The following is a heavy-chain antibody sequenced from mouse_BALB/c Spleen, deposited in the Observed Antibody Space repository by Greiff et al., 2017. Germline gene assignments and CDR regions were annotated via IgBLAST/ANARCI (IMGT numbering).Heavy chain of an antibody. J-gene: IGHJ3*01. CDR1: GYTFTSYW. V-gene: IGHV1-87*01. CDR3: ASGKLGPFAY. D-gene: IGHD4-1*01. CDR2: IYPGDGDT. Sequence: QVQLKESGAELARPGASVKLSCKASGYTFTSYWMQWVKQRPGQGLEWIGAIYPGDGDTRYTQKFKGKATLTADKSSSTAYMQLSSLASEDSAVYYCASGKLGPFAYWGQGTLVTVSA.